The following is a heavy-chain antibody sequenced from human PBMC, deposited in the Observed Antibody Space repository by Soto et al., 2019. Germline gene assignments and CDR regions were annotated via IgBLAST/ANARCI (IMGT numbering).Heavy chain of an antibody. CDR1: GGSISSGSYY. CDR2: IYYSGST. D-gene: IGHD2-15*01. Sequence: LSLTCTVSGGSISSGSYYWGWIRQPPGKGLEWIGSIYYSGSTYYNPSLKSRVTISVDTSKNQFSLKLSSVTAADTAVYYCARHTPAISISDHWGQGTLVTVSS. CDR3: ARHTPAISISDH. V-gene: IGHV4-39*01. J-gene: IGHJ4*02.